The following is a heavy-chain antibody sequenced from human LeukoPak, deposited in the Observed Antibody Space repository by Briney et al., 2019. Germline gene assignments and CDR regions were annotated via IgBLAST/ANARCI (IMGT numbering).Heavy chain of an antibody. V-gene: IGHV4-34*01. CDR3: AAQPVGDGSLAVDY. CDR1: GGSFSGYY. Sequence: SETLSLTCAVYGGSFSGYYWSWIRQPPGKGLEWIGEINHSGSTNYNPSLKSRVTISVDTSKNQFSLKLSSVTAADTAVYYCAAQPVGDGSLAVDYWGQGTLVTVSS. D-gene: IGHD5-24*01. J-gene: IGHJ4*02. CDR2: INHSGST.